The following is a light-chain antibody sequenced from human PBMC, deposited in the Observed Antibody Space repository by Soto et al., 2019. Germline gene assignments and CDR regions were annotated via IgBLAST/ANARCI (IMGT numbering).Light chain of an antibody. V-gene: IGKV3-20*01. CDR3: QQYGSTPLT. CDR2: DAS. Sequence: EIVLTQSPGTLSLSPGEKATLSCRAPQSVGNNNLAWYQQKPGQAPRFLIYDASSRATGIPDRFSGSGSGTDFTLTISRLEPEDFAVYYCQQYGSTPLTFGGGTKVDIK. CDR1: QSVGNNN. J-gene: IGKJ4*01.